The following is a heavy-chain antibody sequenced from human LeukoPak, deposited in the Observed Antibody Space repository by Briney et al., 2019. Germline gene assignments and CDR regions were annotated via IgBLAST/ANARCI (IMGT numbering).Heavy chain of an antibody. CDR1: GFTFSSYG. Sequence: GGSLGLSCAASGFTFSSYGMHWVRQAPGKGLEWVAVIWYDGSNKYYADSVKGRFTISRDNSKNTLYLQMNSLRAEDTAVYYCARKGGSGYSDWFDPWGQGTLVTVSS. CDR2: IWYDGSNK. J-gene: IGHJ5*02. V-gene: IGHV3-33*01. D-gene: IGHD3-10*01. CDR3: ARKGGSGYSDWFDP.